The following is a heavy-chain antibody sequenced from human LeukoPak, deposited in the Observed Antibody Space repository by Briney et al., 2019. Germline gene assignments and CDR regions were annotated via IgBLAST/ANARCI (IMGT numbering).Heavy chain of an antibody. CDR2: INHSGST. V-gene: IGHV4-39*07. J-gene: IGHJ4*02. D-gene: IGHD2/OR15-2a*01. CDR1: GGSISSSSYY. CDR3: ARGRICYFDY. Sequence: SETLSLTCTVSGGSISSSSYYWGWIRQPPGKGLEWIGEINHSGSTNYNPSLKSRVTISVDTSKNQFSLKLSSVTAADTAVYYCARGRICYFDYWGQGTLVTVSS.